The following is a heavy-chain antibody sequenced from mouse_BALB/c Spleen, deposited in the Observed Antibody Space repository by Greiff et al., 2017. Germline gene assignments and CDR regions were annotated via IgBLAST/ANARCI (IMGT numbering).Heavy chain of an antibody. CDR3: ARGYGNYGLAY. CDR1: GYSITSGYY. V-gene: IGHV3-6*02. J-gene: IGHJ3*01. CDR2: ISYDGSN. D-gene: IGHD2-10*02. Sequence: EVKLQESGPGLVKPSQSLSLTCSVTGYSITSGYYWNWIRQFPGNKLEWMGYISYDGSNNYNPSLKNRISITRDTSKNQFFLKLNSVTTEDTATYYCARGYGNYGLAYWGQGTLVTVSA.